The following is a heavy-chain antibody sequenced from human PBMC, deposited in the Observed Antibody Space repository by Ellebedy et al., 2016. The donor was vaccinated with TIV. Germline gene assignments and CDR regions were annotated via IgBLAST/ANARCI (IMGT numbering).Heavy chain of an antibody. J-gene: IGHJ4*02. CDR2: ISGSTGGT. D-gene: IGHD3-16*01. CDR1: GFTFSSYA. CDR3: AKDDYSDY. Sequence: GGSLRLXCAASGFTFSSYAMSWVRQAPGKGLEWVSAISGSTGGTFYADSVKGRFTISRDNSKNTLYLQMNSLRAEDTALYYCAKDDYSDYWGQGNLVTVSS. V-gene: IGHV3-23*01.